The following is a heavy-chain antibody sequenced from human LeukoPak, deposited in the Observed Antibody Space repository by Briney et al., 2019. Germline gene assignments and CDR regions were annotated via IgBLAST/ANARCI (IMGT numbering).Heavy chain of an antibody. D-gene: IGHD4-17*01. CDR2: IYTSGST. V-gene: IGHV4-4*07. J-gene: IGHJ5*02. Sequence: SETLSLTCTVSGGSISSYYWSWIRQPAGKGLEWIGRIYTSGSTNYNPSLKSRVTMSVDTSKNQFSLKLSSVTAADTAVYYCARERGLDGDYFLNWFDPWGRGTLVTVSS. CDR3: ARERGLDGDYFLNWFDP. CDR1: GGSISSYY.